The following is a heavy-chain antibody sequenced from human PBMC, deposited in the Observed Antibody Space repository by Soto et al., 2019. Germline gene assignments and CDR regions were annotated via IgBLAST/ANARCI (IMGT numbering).Heavy chain of an antibody. V-gene: IGHV3-7*01. D-gene: IGHD6-19*01. CDR1: GFTFSRYA. Sequence: GGSLRLSCAASGFTFSRYAMSWVRQAPGRGLEWVATIRQSGGETHYVDYVKGRFSISRDNAMNSLYLQVNSLTAEDTAIYYCARGCGSAHCPYYFSLWGQGTQVTVSS. CDR3: ARGCGSAHCPYYFSL. CDR2: IRQSGGET. J-gene: IGHJ4*02.